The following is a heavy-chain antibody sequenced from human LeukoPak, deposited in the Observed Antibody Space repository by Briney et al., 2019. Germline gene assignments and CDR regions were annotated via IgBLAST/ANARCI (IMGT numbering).Heavy chain of an antibody. CDR2: IYYSGST. Sequence: SETLSLTCTVSGGSISSGDYYWSWIRQPPGKGLEWIGYIYYSGSTYYNPSLKSRVTISVDTSKNRFSLKLSSVTAADTAVYYCARYTVTTIGFDPWGQGTLVTVSS. V-gene: IGHV4-30-4*01. CDR3: ARYTVTTIGFDP. CDR1: GGSISSGDYY. J-gene: IGHJ5*02. D-gene: IGHD4-17*01.